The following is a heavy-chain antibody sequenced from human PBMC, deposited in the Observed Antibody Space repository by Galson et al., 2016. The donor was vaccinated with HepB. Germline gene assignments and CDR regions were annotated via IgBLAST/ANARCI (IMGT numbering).Heavy chain of an antibody. Sequence: SLRLSCADSGFTFNTYGMNWVRQAPGKGLEWVSYISSASSIKYYADSVKGRFTISRDNAKNSLYLQMNSLRAEDTAVYYCARDNLWAFDYWGQGTLVTVSS. CDR2: ISSASSIK. CDR3: ARDNLWAFDY. J-gene: IGHJ4*02. V-gene: IGHV3-48*04. D-gene: IGHD7-27*01. CDR1: GFTFNTYG.